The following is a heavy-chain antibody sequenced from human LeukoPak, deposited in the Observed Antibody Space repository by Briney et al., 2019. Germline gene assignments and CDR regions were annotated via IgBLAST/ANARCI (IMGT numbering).Heavy chain of an antibody. Sequence: SVKVSCTASGFTFTSSAMQWVRQARGQRLEWIGWIVVGSGNTNYAQKFQERVTITRDMSTSTAYMELSSLRSEDTAVYYCAAWVGSSWSPRWVDYWGQGTLVTVSS. CDR2: IVVGSGNT. CDR3: AAWVGSSWSPRWVDY. J-gene: IGHJ4*02. V-gene: IGHV1-58*02. D-gene: IGHD6-13*01. CDR1: GFTFTSSA.